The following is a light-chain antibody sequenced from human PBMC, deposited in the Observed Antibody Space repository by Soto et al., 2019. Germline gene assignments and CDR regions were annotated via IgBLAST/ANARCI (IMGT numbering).Light chain of an antibody. CDR3: QQYDSSPLT. CDR1: QSVGSSY. Sequence: EIVLTQSPDTLSLSPGERATLSCRASQSVGSSYLAWYQQKPGQAPRLLIYVASSRATGIPDRFSGSGSGTDFTLTISRLEPEDFAVYYCQQYDSSPLTFGGGTKVEIK. CDR2: VAS. V-gene: IGKV3-20*01. J-gene: IGKJ4*01.